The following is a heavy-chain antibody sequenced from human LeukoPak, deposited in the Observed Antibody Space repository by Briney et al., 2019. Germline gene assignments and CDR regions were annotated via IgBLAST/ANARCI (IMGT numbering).Heavy chain of an antibody. Sequence: SETLSLTCTVSGGSISSGDYYWSWIRQPPGKGLEWIGYIYYSGSTYYNPSLKSRVTISVDTSKNQFSLKLSSVTAADTAVYYCARPVSTPNGGFDPWGQGTLVTVSS. D-gene: IGHD7-27*01. CDR2: IYYSGST. V-gene: IGHV4-30-4*08. J-gene: IGHJ5*02. CDR3: ARPVSTPNGGFDP. CDR1: GGSISSGDYY.